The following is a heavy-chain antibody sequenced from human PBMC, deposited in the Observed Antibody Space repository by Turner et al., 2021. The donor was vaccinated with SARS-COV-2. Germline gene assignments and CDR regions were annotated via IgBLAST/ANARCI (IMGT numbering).Heavy chain of an antibody. CDR1: GFTVSRNY. D-gene: IGHD2-2*01. J-gene: IGHJ4*02. CDR3: VRESIVVVPAADY. V-gene: IGHV3-74*01. Sequence: EVQLVESGGGLVQPGGSLRLSCAASGFTVSRNYMSWVRQAPGKGLEWVSRINSDGSSTSYADSVKGRFTISRDNAKNTLYLQMNSLRGEDTAVYYCVRESIVVVPAADYWGQGTLVTVFS. CDR2: INSDGSST.